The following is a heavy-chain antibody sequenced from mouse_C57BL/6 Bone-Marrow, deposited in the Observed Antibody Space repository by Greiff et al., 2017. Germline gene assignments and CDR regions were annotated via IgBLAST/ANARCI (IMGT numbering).Heavy chain of an antibody. CDR2: INPSNGST. J-gene: IGHJ2*01. Sequence: QVQLQQPGTELVKPGASVKLSCKASGYTFTSYWMHWVKQRPGQGLEWIGNINPSNGSTNYNEKFKSKATLTVDKSSSTAYMQLSSLTSEDSAVYYCERKGSNYAYFDYWGQGTTLTVSS. CDR1: GYTFTSYW. CDR3: ERKGSNYAYFDY. V-gene: IGHV1-53*01. D-gene: IGHD2-5*01.